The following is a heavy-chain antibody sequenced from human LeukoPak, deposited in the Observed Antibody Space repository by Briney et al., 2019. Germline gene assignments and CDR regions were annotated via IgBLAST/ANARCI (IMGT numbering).Heavy chain of an antibody. CDR2: ISASSSYI. D-gene: IGHD3-10*02. J-gene: IGHJ4*02. CDR3: ANSVRGVIVRGFDY. CDR1: GFTFSTYS. Sequence: KPGGSVRLSCAASGFTFSTYSMNWVRQAPGKGLEWVSSISASSSYIYYADSVRGRFTVSRDNAKNSLYLQMNSLRAEDTAVYYCANSVRGVIVRGFDYWGQGTLVTV. V-gene: IGHV3-21*01.